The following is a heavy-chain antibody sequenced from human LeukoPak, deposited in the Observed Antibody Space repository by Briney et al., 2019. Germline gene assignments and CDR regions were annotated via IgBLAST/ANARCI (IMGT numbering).Heavy chain of an antibody. Sequence: PGRSLRLSCAASGFIFSSYDMHWVRQAPGKGLEWVAVISYDGSNKYYEDSVKGRFTISRDNSKNTLYLQMNSLRAEDTAVYYCARVSAGTTSLFDYWGQGTLVTVSS. D-gene: IGHD1-1*01. CDR3: ARVSAGTTSLFDY. J-gene: IGHJ4*02. V-gene: IGHV3-30*03. CDR2: ISYDGSNK. CDR1: GFIFSSYD.